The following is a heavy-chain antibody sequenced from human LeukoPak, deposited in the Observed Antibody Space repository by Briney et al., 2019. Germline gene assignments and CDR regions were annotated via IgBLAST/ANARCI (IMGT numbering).Heavy chain of an antibody. V-gene: IGHV4-34*01. CDR2: IYHSGST. J-gene: IGHJ3*02. Sequence: SETLSLTCAVYGGSFSGYYWSWIRQPPGKGLEWIGYIYHSGSTYYNPSLKSRVTISVDRSKNQFSLKLSSVTAADTAVYYCASGRSAFDIWGQGTMVTVSS. CDR3: ASGRSAFDI. CDR1: GGSFSGYY.